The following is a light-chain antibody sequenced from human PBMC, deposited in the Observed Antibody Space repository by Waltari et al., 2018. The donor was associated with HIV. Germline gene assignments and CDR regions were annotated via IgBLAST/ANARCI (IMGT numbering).Light chain of an antibody. CDR1: SSNIGNNY. CDR3: GTWDSSLSAYV. V-gene: IGLV1-51*01. Sequence: QSVLTQPPSVSAAPGQKVTISCSGSSSNIGNNYVSWYQQLPGTATKPLIYDNDKLPSGIPDRFSGSKSGTSATLGITGLQTGDEADYYCGTWDSSLSAYVFGTGTKVTVL. CDR2: DND. J-gene: IGLJ1*01.